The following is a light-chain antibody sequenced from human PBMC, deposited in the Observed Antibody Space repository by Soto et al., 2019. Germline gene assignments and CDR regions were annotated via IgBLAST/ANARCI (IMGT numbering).Light chain of an antibody. V-gene: IGLV2-14*01. J-gene: IGLJ2*01. CDR2: DVS. CDR3: TSYSSTSHVV. CDR1: SSDVGGYNY. Sequence: QSALTQPASVSGSPGQPITISCTGTSSDVGGYNYVSWYQQLPGKAPKVMIYDVSNRPSGVSNRFSGSKSGNTASLTISGLQAEDEADYYCTSYSSTSHVVFGGGTKVTVL.